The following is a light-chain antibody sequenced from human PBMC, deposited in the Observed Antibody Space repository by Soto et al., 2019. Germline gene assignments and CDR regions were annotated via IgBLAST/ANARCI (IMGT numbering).Light chain of an antibody. Sequence: QSVLTQPPSASGTPGQRITISCSGSSSNIGSNTVNWYQQLPGTAPKLLIYSNNQRPSGVPDRFSGSESGTSASLAISGLQSEDEDDYYCAAWDDSLNGLYVFGTGTKVTVL. CDR3: AAWDDSLNGLYV. CDR2: SNN. J-gene: IGLJ1*01. CDR1: SSNIGSNT. V-gene: IGLV1-44*01.